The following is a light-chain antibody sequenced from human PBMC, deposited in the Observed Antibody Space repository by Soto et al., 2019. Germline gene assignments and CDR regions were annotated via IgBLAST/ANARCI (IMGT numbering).Light chain of an antibody. Sequence: EIVLTQSPGPLSLSPGERGTLSCRASQSVSSSDLAWYQQKPGQAPRLLIYGASSRATGIPDRFSGSGSGTDFTLTIGRLEPEEFAVDYCQQYGSSPTFGPGTKVDIQ. J-gene: IGKJ3*01. V-gene: IGKV3-20*01. CDR2: GAS. CDR3: QQYGSSPT. CDR1: QSVSSSD.